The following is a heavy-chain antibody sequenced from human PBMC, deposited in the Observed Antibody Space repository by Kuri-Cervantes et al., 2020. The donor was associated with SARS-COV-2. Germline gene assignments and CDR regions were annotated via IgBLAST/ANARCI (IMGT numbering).Heavy chain of an antibody. D-gene: IGHD3-3*01. V-gene: IGHV3-23*01. CDR2: ISAGGGST. CDR3: ARGINDFWSGYFTRVQFDI. Sequence: LSLTCAASGFAFSSCAMSWVRQAPGKGLEWVSGISAGGGSTNFADSVKGRFTISRDNSKNTLYLQMNSLRAEDTAVYYCARGINDFWSGYFTRVQFDIWGQGTMVTVSS. CDR1: GFAFSSCA. J-gene: IGHJ3*02.